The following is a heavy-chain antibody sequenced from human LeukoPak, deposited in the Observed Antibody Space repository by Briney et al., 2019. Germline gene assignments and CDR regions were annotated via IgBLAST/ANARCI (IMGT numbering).Heavy chain of an antibody. CDR3: VRDEWFGEYAY. V-gene: IGHV3-23*01. CDR2: ISRSGGST. Sequence: GGSLRLSCAASGFTFSSYGMSWVRQAPGKGLEWVSSISRSGGSTHYADSVKGRFTISRDNSKNMLSLQMNSLRAEDTAVYYCVRDEWFGEYAYWGQGTLVTVSS. CDR1: GFTFSSYG. D-gene: IGHD3-10*01. J-gene: IGHJ4*02.